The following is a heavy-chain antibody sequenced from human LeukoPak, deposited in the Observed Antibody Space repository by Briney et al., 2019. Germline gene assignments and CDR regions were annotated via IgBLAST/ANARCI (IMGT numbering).Heavy chain of an antibody. Sequence: GASVKVSCKASGYTFTSYGISWVRQAPGQGLEWMGWISAYNGNTNYAQKLQGRVTMTTDTSTSTAYMELRSLRSDDTAVYYCARATIVIAVAGIDQGGNGYWGQGTLVTVSS. D-gene: IGHD6-19*01. J-gene: IGHJ4*02. CDR3: ARATIVIAVAGIDQGGNGY. CDR2: ISAYNGNT. V-gene: IGHV1-18*01. CDR1: GYTFTSYG.